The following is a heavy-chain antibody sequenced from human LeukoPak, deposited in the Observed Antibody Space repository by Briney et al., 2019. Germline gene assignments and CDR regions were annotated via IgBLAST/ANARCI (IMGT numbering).Heavy chain of an antibody. V-gene: IGHV3-48*03. D-gene: IGHD3-10*01. Sequence: GGSLRLSCAASGFTFSGYDMNWVRQAPGQGLEWVSYISSSGTTIYYADSVRGRFTISRDYAKSSLYLQMNSLRAEDTALYYCAKDQEFGESNWYFDLWGRGTLVTVSS. CDR3: AKDQEFGESNWYFDL. J-gene: IGHJ2*01. CDR2: ISSSGTTI. CDR1: GFTFSGYD.